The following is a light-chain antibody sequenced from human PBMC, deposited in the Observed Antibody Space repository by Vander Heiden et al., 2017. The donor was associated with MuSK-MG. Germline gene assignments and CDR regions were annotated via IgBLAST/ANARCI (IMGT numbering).Light chain of an antibody. CDR3: QQRSNWPWT. CDR1: QSVSSY. V-gene: IGKV3-11*01. Sequence: EIVLTQSPAPLSLSPGERATLSCRASQSVSSYLAWSQQKPGQAPRRLIYDASNLATGIPARFSGSGSGTDFTLTISSLVPEDFALYYCQQRSNWPWTFGQGTKVEIK. CDR2: DAS. J-gene: IGKJ1*01.